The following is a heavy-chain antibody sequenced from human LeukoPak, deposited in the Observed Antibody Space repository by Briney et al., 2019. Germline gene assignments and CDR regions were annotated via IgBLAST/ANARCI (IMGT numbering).Heavy chain of an antibody. D-gene: IGHD3-10*01. CDR2: IYPGDSDT. CDR1: GYSFTSYW. J-gene: IGHJ6*03. V-gene: IGHV5-51*01. Sequence: GESLKISCKGSGYSFTSYWIGWVRQMPGKGLEWMGIIYPGDSDTRYSPSFQGQVTISADKSISTAYLQWSSLKATDTAMYYCARGQTPGSYVVPMDVWGKGTTVTISS. CDR3: ARGQTPGSYVVPMDV.